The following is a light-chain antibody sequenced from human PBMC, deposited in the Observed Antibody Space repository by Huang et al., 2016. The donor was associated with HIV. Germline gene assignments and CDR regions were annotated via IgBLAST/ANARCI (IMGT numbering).Light chain of an antibody. CDR1: QSIRNN. Sequence: DIQMTQSPSSLSASVGDRVTITCRASQSIRNNLNWYQQKPGKAPNLLIYSASTLQTCVPSRFSGSGSGTEFTLTINGLQPEDFAAYYCQQGYTSSYTFGQGTKLQIK. CDR2: SAS. V-gene: IGKV1-39*01. J-gene: IGKJ2*01. CDR3: QQGYTSSYT.